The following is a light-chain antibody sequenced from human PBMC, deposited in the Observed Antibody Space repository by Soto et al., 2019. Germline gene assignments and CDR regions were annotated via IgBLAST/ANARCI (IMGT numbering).Light chain of an antibody. CDR1: QSVGSSF. Sequence: ESVLTQSRGTLYLSPGERATLSCRASQSVGSSFLAWYQQKPGQAPSLLIYGASSRATGIPDRFSGSGSGTDFTLTISRLESEDFAVYYCQQYSSSPRTFGQGTKVDIK. J-gene: IGKJ1*01. CDR3: QQYSSSPRT. CDR2: GAS. V-gene: IGKV3-20*01.